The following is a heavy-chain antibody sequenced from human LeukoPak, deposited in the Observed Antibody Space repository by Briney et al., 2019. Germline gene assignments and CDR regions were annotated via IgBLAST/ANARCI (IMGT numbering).Heavy chain of an antibody. Sequence: SVKASCPPSGATFTSYAISWVRPTPGQGLEWMVRIFPIFGIANYAQKFQGRVTITADKSTSTAYMELSSLRSEDTAVYYCATYPGYCSGGSCYFDYWGQGTLVTVSS. J-gene: IGHJ4*02. V-gene: IGHV1-69*04. CDR2: IFPIFGIA. CDR1: GATFTSYA. D-gene: IGHD2-15*01. CDR3: ATYPGYCSGGSCYFDY.